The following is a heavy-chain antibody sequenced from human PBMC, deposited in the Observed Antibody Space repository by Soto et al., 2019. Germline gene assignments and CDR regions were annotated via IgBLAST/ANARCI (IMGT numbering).Heavy chain of an antibody. J-gene: IGHJ4*02. D-gene: IGHD1-1*01. Sequence: LSLTCAASGFTFSNAWMSWVRQAPGKGLEWVGRIKSKTDGGTTDYAAPVKGRFTISRDDSKNTLYLQMNSLKTEDTAVYYCTTTPPTGTVDYWGQGTLVTVSS. CDR2: IKSKTDGGTT. V-gene: IGHV3-15*01. CDR3: TTTPPTGTVDY. CDR1: GFTFSNAW.